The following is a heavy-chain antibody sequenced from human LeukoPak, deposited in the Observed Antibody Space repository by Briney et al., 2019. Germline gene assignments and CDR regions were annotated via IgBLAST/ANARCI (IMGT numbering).Heavy chain of an antibody. CDR2: INPNSGGT. J-gene: IGHJ5*02. D-gene: IGHD3-10*01. Sequence: ASVKVSCKASGYAFTGYYMHWVRQAPGQGLEWMGWINPNSGGTNYAQKFQGRVTMTRDTSISTAYMELSRLRSDDTAVYYCARVWFGELLFDHWGQGTLVTVSS. CDR3: ARVWFGELLFDH. CDR1: GYAFTGYY. V-gene: IGHV1-2*02.